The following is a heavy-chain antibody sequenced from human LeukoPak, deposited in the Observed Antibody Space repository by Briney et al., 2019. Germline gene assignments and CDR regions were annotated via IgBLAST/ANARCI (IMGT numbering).Heavy chain of an antibody. D-gene: IGHD2-21*02. J-gene: IGHJ3*02. V-gene: IGHV4-39*01. CDR1: GVSMSSSSHY. Sequence: SETLSLTCTVSGVSMSSSSHYWGWIRQSPGKGLEWIGSIYYSGSTYYNPSLKSRVTISVDTSKSQFSLELRSVTAADTAIYYCARNMTALTRLDVFDIWGPGTMVTVSS. CDR2: IYYSGST. CDR3: ARNMTALTRLDVFDI.